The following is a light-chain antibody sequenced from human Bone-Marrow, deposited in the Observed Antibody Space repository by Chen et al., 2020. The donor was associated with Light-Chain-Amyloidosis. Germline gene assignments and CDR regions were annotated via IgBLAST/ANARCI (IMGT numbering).Light chain of an antibody. Sequence: DIQMTQFPSSLSVSVGDRVTITCRASQSINIYLNWYQQKPGKAPKLLIYAASSLHNGVPSRFSGSGSGPEFILTISCLLLEESATFFCQQSYRNPYAFGQGTKLEI. CDR1: QSINIY. V-gene: IGKV1-39*01. J-gene: IGKJ2*01. CDR2: AAS. CDR3: QQSYRNPYA.